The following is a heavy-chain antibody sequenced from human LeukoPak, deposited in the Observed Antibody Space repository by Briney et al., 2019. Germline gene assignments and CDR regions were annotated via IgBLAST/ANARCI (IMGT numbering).Heavy chain of an antibody. CDR1: GGTFSSYT. CDR3: ARDPVYCSSTSCREYFQH. J-gene: IGHJ1*01. D-gene: IGHD2-2*01. Sequence: SVKVSCKASGGTFSSYTISLVRQAPGQGLEWMGRIIPILGIANYAQKFQGRVTITADKSTSTAYMELSSLRSEDTAVYYCARDPVYCSSTSCREYFQHWGQGTLVTVSS. CDR2: IIPILGIA. V-gene: IGHV1-69*04.